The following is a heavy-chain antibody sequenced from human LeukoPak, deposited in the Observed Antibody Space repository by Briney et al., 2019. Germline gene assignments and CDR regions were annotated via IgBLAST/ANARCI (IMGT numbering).Heavy chain of an antibody. CDR2: INPNSGGT. CDR1: GYTFTDYY. V-gene: IGHV1-2*02. CDR3: ARGGYYDSSGYYGGVTFDY. Sequence: ASVKVSCKASGYTFTDYYIHWVRQAPGQGLEWMGWINPNSGGTNYAQKFQGRVAMTRDTSISTAYMELSRLRSDDTAVYYCARGGYYDSSGYYGGVTFDYWGQGTLVTVSS. D-gene: IGHD3-22*01. J-gene: IGHJ4*02.